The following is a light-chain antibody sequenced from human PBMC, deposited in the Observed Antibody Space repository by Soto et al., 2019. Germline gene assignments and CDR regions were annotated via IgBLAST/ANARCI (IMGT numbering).Light chain of an antibody. CDR1: SSDVGGYNY. Sequence: QSALTQHASVSGSPGQSITISCTGTSSDVGGYNYVSWYQQHPGKAPKLMIYEVSNRPSGVSNRFSGSKSGNTASLTISGLQAEDEADYYCSSYTSSITYVFGTGTKLTVL. CDR3: SSYTSSITYV. V-gene: IGLV2-14*01. J-gene: IGLJ1*01. CDR2: EVS.